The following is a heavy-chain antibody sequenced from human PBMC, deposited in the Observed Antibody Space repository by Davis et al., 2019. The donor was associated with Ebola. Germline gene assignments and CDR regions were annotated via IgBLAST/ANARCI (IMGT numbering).Heavy chain of an antibody. CDR1: GGSISSDY. D-gene: IGHD3-9*01. Sequence: MPSETLFLTCTVSGGSISSDYWIWIRQPPGGGPEWIGYIVYTGGTYYSPSPKSRVTISVDTSKNQFSLKLRSVTAADTAVYYCARGRRSYDILTGYYGATIDYWGQGTLVAVSS. J-gene: IGHJ4*02. V-gene: IGHV4-59*01. CDR2: IVYTGGT. CDR3: ARGRRSYDILTGYYGATIDY.